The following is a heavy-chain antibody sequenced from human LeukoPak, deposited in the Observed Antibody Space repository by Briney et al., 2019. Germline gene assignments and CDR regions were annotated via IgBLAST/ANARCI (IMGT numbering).Heavy chain of an antibody. J-gene: IGHJ4*02. CDR1: GYTFSSNW. CDR2: IYPGDSDT. Sequence: GESLKISCKGSGYTFSSNWIGWVRQMPGKGLEWMGIIYPGDSDTKYSPSFQGQVTVSADKSISTVYLQWSSLKASDTAMYYCARHREGIAASDYWGQGTLVTVSS. V-gene: IGHV5-51*01. CDR3: ARHREGIAASDY. D-gene: IGHD6-25*01.